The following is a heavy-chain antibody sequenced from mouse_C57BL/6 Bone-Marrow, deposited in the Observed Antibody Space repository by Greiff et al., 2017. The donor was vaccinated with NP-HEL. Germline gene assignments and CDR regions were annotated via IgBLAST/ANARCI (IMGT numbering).Heavy chain of an antibody. D-gene: IGHD2-3*01. CDR3: ARLDGYYLQGFAY. CDR1: GYTFTSYW. CDR2: IHPNSGST. V-gene: IGHV1-64*01. Sequence: VQLQQPGAELVKPGASVKLSCKASGYTFTSYWMHWVKQRPGQGLEWIGMIHPNSGSTNYNEKFKSKATLTVDKSSSTAYMQLSSLTSEDSAVYYCARLDGYYLQGFAYWGQGTLVTVSA. J-gene: IGHJ3*01.